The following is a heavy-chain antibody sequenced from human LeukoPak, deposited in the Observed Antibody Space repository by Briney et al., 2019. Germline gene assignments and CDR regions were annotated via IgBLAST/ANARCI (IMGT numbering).Heavy chain of an antibody. D-gene: IGHD3-22*01. CDR3: ARAGHYDSYYFDY. CDR2: IYYSGST. J-gene: IGHJ4*02. CDR1: GGSISSYY. V-gene: IGHV4-59*01. Sequence: KPSETLSLTCTVSGGSISSYYWSWIRQPPGKGLEWIGYIYYSGSTNYNPSLKSRVTISVDTSKNQLSLKLSSVTAADTAVYYCARAGHYDSYYFDYWGQGTLVTVSS.